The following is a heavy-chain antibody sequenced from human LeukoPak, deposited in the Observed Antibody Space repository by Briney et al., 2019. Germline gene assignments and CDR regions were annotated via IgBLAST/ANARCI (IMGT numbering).Heavy chain of an antibody. V-gene: IGHV1-3*01. J-gene: IGHJ4*02. CDR1: GYTFTSYA. CDR2: INAGNGNT. CDR3: ARVAGLDSSGWYVGFDY. D-gene: IGHD6-19*01. Sequence: ASVKVSCKASGYTFTSYAMHWVRQAPGQRLEWMGWINAGNGNTKYSQKFQGRVTITRDTSASTAYMELSSLRSEDTAVYYCARVAGLDSSGWYVGFDYWGQGTLVTVSS.